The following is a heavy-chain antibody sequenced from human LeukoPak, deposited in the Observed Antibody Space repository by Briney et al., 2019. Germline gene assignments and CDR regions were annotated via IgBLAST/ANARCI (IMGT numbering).Heavy chain of an antibody. CDR1: GGSISSGGYY. D-gene: IGHD1-26*01. V-gene: IGHV4-31*03. Sequence: SETLSLTCTVSGGSISSGGYYWSWIRQHPGKGLEWIGYIYYSGSTYYNPSLKSRVTISVDTSKNQFSLKLSSVTAADTAVYYCARHPLGPYGMDVWGQGTTVTVSS. CDR3: ARHPLGPYGMDV. CDR2: IYYSGST. J-gene: IGHJ6*02.